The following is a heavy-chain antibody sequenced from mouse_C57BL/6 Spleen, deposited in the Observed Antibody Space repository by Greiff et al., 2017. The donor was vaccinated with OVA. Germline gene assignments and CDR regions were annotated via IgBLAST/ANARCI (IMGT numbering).Heavy chain of an antibody. V-gene: IGHV1-52*01. CDR1: GYTFTSYW. CDR3: ARNYYGTGYYAMDY. CDR2: IDPSDSET. D-gene: IGHD1-1*01. Sequence: HVQLQQPGAELVRPGSSVKLSCKASGYTFTSYWMHWVKQRPIQGLEWIGNIDPSDSETHYNQKFKDKATLTVDKSSSTAYMQLSSLTSEDSAVYYCARNYYGTGYYAMDYWGQGTSVTVAS. J-gene: IGHJ4*01.